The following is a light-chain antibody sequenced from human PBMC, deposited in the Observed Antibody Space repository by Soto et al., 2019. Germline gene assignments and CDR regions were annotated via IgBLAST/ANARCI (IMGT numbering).Light chain of an antibody. CDR1: ESVSTSY. V-gene: IGKV3-20*01. Sequence: EIVLTQSPGTLSSSPGERATLSCRASESVSTSYLAWYQQKPGQAPRLLIYGTSNRATGIPDRFSGSGSRTDFTLTISRLEPEDFAIYYCQQYHASPWTFGQGTKVDIK. CDR3: QQYHASPWT. CDR2: GTS. J-gene: IGKJ1*01.